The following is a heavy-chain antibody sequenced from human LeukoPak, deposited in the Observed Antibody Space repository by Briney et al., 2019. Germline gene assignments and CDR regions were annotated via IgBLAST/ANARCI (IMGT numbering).Heavy chain of an antibody. CDR3: ATDPGVGY. CDR1: GYTFTSYY. J-gene: IGHJ4*02. D-gene: IGHD1-26*01. CDR2: INPSGGST. Sequence: ASVKVSCKASGYTFTSYYMHWVRQAPGQGLEWMGIINPSGGSTSYAQKFQGRVTMTEDTSTDTAYMELSSLRSEDTAVYYCATDPGVGYWGQGTLVTVSS. V-gene: IGHV1-46*01.